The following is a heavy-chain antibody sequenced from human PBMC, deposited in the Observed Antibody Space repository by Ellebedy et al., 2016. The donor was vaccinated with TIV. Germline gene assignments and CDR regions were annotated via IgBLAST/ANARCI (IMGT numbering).Heavy chain of an antibody. J-gene: IGHJ6*02. CDR2: ISRFSDTI. V-gene: IGHV3-48*03. Sequence: PGGSLRLSCTASQFTLVNYERKWVRQAPGKGLEWISDISRFSDTIYYAESVRGRFSISRDNSKNTLELKMNNLTAGDTAVYYCARKARFFYGLDVWGQGTTVTVSS. CDR1: QFTLVNYE. CDR3: ARKARFFYGLDV.